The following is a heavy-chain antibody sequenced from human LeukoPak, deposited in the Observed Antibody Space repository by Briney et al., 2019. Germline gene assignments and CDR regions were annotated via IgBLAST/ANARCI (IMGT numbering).Heavy chain of an antibody. D-gene: IGHD3-3*01. V-gene: IGHV4-34*01. Sequence: SETLSLTCAVYGGSFSGYYWSWIRQPPGKGLEWIGEINHSGSTNYNPSLKSRVTISVDTSKNQFSLKLSSVTAADTAVYYCARDVFDFWSGYPDYWGQGTLVTVSS. CDR2: INHSGST. J-gene: IGHJ4*02. CDR3: ARDVFDFWSGYPDY. CDR1: GGSFSGYY.